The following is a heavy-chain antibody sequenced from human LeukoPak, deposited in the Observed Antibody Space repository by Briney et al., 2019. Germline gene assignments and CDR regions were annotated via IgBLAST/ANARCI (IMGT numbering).Heavy chain of an antibody. Sequence: GGSLRLSCAASGFTFSNAWMSWVRQAPGKGLEWVGRIKSKTDGGTTDYAAPVKGRFTISRDDSKNTLYLQMNSLKTEDTAVYYCTTDRGYIVVVPAAMGTDYWGQGTLVTVSS. CDR2: IKSKTDGGTT. D-gene: IGHD2-2*01. CDR1: GFTFSNAW. J-gene: IGHJ4*02. CDR3: TTDRGYIVVVPAAMGTDY. V-gene: IGHV3-15*01.